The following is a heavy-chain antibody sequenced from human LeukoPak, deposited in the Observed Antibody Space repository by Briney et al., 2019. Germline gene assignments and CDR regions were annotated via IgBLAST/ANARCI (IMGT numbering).Heavy chain of an antibody. J-gene: IGHJ4*02. V-gene: IGHV4-39*07. CDR3: ARASYFDY. Sequence: SETLSLTCTVSGASMTGSNYYWAWIRQPPGKGLEWIGSVYYSGSTYYNPSLKSRVTISVDTSKDQFSLKLSSVTAADTAVYYCARASYFDYWGQGTLVTVSS. CDR2: VYYSGST. CDR1: GASMTGSNYY.